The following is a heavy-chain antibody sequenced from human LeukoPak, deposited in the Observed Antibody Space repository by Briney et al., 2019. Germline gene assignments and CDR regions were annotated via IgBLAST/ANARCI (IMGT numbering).Heavy chain of an antibody. D-gene: IGHD1-26*01. CDR1: GFTFSSYG. V-gene: IGHV3-7*01. CDR3: ARDFINSGSYFDAFDI. CDR2: IKQDGSEK. Sequence: GGTLRLSCAASGFTFSSYGMSWVRQAPGKGLEWVANIKQDGSEKYYVDSAEGRFTISRDNAKNSLYLQMNSLRAEDTAVYYCARDFINSGSYFDAFDIWGQGTMVTVSS. J-gene: IGHJ3*02.